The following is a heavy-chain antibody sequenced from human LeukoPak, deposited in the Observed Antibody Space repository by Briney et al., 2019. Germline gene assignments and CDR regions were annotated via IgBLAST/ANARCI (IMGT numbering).Heavy chain of an antibody. CDR2: IYPGDSDT. Sequence: GESLQISCKGSGYSFTSYWIGWVRQLPGKGLEWMGIIYPGDSDTRYSPSFQGQVTISADKSISTAYLQWSSLKASDTAMYYCARTDYYGSGTYAFDIWGRGTMVTVSS. D-gene: IGHD3-10*01. V-gene: IGHV5-51*01. CDR3: ARTDYYGSGTYAFDI. CDR1: GYSFTSYW. J-gene: IGHJ3*02.